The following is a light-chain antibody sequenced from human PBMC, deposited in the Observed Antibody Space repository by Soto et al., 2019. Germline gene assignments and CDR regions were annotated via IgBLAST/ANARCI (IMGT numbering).Light chain of an antibody. CDR2: RTS. Sequence: QTVVTQEPSLTVSPGGTVTLTCALTTGAVTSDYYPNWFQRKPGQALRTLIYRTSNKHSWTPARFSGSLLGGKAALTLSGVQPEGEADYYCVLRYGGAWVFGGGTKVTVL. J-gene: IGLJ2*01. CDR3: VLRYGGAWV. CDR1: TGAVTSDYY. V-gene: IGLV7-43*01.